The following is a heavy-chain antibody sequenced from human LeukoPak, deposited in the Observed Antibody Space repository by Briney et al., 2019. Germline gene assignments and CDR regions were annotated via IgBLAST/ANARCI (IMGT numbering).Heavy chain of an antibody. D-gene: IGHD1/OR15-1a*01. CDR3: AEKDGTL. CDR2: FSHSGST. V-gene: IGHV4-59*01. CDR1: SGSISNSY. J-gene: IGHJ4*02. Sequence: SETPSLTCTVSSGSISNSYWTWIRQPPGKGLEWIGHFSHSGSTNYNPSLNSRVTISVDTSKNQFFLNLRSVTAADTALYYCAEKDGTLWGQGILVTVAS.